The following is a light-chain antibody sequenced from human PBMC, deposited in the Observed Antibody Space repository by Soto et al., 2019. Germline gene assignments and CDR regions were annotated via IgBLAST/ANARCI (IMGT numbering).Light chain of an antibody. V-gene: IGKV3-15*01. CDR1: QSVSSN. CDR3: QQYDNWPPIT. CDR2: GAS. Sequence: EIVMTQSPATLSVSPGERATLSCRASQSVSSNLAWYQQKPGRAPRLLIYGASTRATGIPARFSGSGSVTEFTLTISSLQSEDFAVYYCQQYDNWPPITFGQGTRLEIK. J-gene: IGKJ5*01.